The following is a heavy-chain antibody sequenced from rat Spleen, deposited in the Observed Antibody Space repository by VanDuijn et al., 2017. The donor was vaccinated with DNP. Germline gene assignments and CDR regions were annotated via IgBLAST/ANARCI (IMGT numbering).Heavy chain of an antibody. V-gene: IGHV2S12*01. Sequence: QVQLKESGPGLVQPSQTLSLTCTVSGFSLTSYGVIWVRQPPGKGLEWIAAISSGANTYYNSPLKSRLSISRDTSKSQVFLKMNSLQTEDTAIYFCTRDMTYWGQGVMVTVSS. D-gene: IGHD1-7*01. J-gene: IGHJ2*01. CDR3: TRDMTY. CDR1: GFSLTSYG. CDR2: ISSGANT.